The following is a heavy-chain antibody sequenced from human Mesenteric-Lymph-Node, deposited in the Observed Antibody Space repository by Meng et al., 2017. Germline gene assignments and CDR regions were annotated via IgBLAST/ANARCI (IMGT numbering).Heavy chain of an antibody. J-gene: IGHJ3*02. V-gene: IGHV5-51*01. D-gene: IGHD3-22*01. Sequence: KVSCKGSGYSFTNLWIGWVRQMPGKGLEWMGIIYPGDSIITYSPYFQGHVTISADKSISTAYLQWSILKAWDTAMYYCARVGGYYDCSGYYFPSTYAFDICGHGTMVTVSS. CDR1: GYSFTNLW. CDR3: ARVGGYYDCSGYYFPSTYAFDI. CDR2: IYPGDSII.